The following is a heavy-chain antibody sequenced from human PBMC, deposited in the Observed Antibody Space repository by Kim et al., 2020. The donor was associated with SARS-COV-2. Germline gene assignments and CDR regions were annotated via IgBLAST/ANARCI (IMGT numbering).Heavy chain of an antibody. Sequence: SETLSLTFTVSGGSISSSSYYWGWIRQPPGKGLEWIGSIYYSGSTYYNPSLKSRVTISVDTSKNQFSLKLSSVTAADTAVYYCARHCGATVNWYFDLWGR. CDR2: IYYSGST. V-gene: IGHV4-39*01. D-gene: IGHD4-17*01. CDR3: ARHCGATVNWYFDL. J-gene: IGHJ2*01. CDR1: GGSISSSSYY.